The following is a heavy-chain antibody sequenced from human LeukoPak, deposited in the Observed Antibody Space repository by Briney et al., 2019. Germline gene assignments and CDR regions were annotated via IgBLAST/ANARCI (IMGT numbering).Heavy chain of an antibody. V-gene: IGHV3-21*01. CDR3: ARDAYCSTTSCKEYFDL. D-gene: IGHD2-2*01. Sequence: GGSLRLSCAASGLTFSSYTMNWVRQAPGKGLEWVSSISSRSSYIYYADSVKGRFTISRDNAKNSLYLQMNSLRAEDTAVYYCARDAYCSTTSCKEYFDLWGRGTLVTVSS. CDR1: GLTFSSYT. CDR2: ISSRSSYI. J-gene: IGHJ2*01.